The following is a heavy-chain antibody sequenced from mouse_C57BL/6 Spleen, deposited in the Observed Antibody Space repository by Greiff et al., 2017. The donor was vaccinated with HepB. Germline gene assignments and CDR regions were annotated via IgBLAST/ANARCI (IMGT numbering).Heavy chain of an antibody. Sequence: EVHLVESGPGLVKPSQSLSLTCSVTGYSITSGYYWNWIRQFPGNKLEWMGYISYDGSNNYNPSLKNRISITRDTSKNQFFLKLNSVTTEDTATYFCARRGGTTVVALYYFDYWGQGTTLTVSS. V-gene: IGHV3-6*01. D-gene: IGHD1-1*01. CDR3: ARRGGTTVVALYYFDY. CDR2: ISYDGSN. J-gene: IGHJ2*01. CDR1: GYSITSGYY.